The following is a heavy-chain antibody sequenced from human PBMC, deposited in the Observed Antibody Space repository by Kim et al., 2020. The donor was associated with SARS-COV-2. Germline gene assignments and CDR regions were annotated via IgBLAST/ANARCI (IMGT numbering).Heavy chain of an antibody. D-gene: IGHD3-10*01. CDR2: IYYSGST. CDR3: ARELLGAFDI. J-gene: IGHJ3*02. Sequence: LSLTCTVSGGSISSGGYYWSWIRQHPGKGLEWIGYIYYSGSTYYNQSLKSRVTISVDTSKNQFSLKLSSVTAADTAVYYCARELLGAFDIWGQGTMVTVSS. V-gene: IGHV4-31*03. CDR1: GGSISSGGYY.